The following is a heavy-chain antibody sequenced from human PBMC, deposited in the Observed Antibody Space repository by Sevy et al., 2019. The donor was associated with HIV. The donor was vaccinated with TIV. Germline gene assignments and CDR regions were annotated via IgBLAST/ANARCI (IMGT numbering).Heavy chain of an antibody. CDR1: GFTFSTYG. J-gene: IGHJ4*02. CDR3: ARASMATITCDY. Sequence: GGSLRLSCAASGFTFSTYGMHWVRQAPGKGLEWVAVIWFDGSNTYYADSVKGRFTISRDNSKNTLYLQMNSLRAEDTAVYYCARASMATITCDYWGQGTLVTVSS. D-gene: IGHD5-12*01. V-gene: IGHV3-33*01. CDR2: IWFDGSNT.